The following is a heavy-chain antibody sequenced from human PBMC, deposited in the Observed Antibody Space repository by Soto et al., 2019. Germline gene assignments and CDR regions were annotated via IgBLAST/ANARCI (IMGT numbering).Heavy chain of an antibody. CDR3: ARQAYYDYVWGAGDAFDI. CDR1: GGSISSSNW. Sequence: QVQLQESGPGLVKPSGTLSLTCAVSGGSISSSNWWSWVRQPPGKGLEWIGEIYHSGSTNYNPSLKSRVTRSVDKSKNQFSLKLSSVTAADTAVYYCARQAYYDYVWGAGDAFDIWGQGTMVTVSS. CDR2: IYHSGST. D-gene: IGHD3-16*01. V-gene: IGHV4-4*02. J-gene: IGHJ3*02.